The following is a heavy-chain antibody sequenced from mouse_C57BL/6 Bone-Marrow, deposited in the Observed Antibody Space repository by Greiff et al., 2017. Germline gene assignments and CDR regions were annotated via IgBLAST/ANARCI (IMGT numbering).Heavy chain of an antibody. CDR1: GYTFTSYW. D-gene: IGHD1-1*01. CDR2: IHPNSGST. J-gene: IGHJ2*01. Sequence: QVQLKQPGAELVKPGASVKLSCKASGYTFTSYWMHWVKQRPGQGLEWIGMIHPNSGSTNYNEKFKSKATLTVDKSSSTAYMQLSSLTSEDSAVYYCARDTTVVADYWGQGTTLTVSS. V-gene: IGHV1-64*01. CDR3: ARDTTVVADY.